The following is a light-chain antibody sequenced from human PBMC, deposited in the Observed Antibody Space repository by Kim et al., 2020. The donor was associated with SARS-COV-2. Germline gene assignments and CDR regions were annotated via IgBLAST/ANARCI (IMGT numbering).Light chain of an antibody. CDR1: NIGSKS. J-gene: IGLJ1*01. V-gene: IGLV3-21*04. CDR2: YNS. Sequence: QPPSMSVAPGKTARITCEGNNIGSKSVHWYQQKPGQAPVLVIFYNSDRCSDSNSGNTATLTISRVEAGDEADYYCQAWDSSSDHYVFGTGTKVTVL. CDR3: QAWDSSSDHYV.